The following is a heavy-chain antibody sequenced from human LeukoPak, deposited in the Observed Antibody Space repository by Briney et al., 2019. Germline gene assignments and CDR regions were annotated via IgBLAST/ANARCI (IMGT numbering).Heavy chain of an antibody. CDR2: ISAYNGNT. J-gene: IGHJ4*02. Sequence: ASVEVSCKASGYTFTSYGISWVRQAPGQGLEWMGWISAYNGNTNYAQKLQGRVTMTTDTSTSTAYMELRSLRSDDTAVYYCARTYCSSTSCYPDYWGQGTLVTVSS. CDR1: GYTFTSYG. CDR3: ARTYCSSTSCYPDY. V-gene: IGHV1-18*01. D-gene: IGHD2-2*01.